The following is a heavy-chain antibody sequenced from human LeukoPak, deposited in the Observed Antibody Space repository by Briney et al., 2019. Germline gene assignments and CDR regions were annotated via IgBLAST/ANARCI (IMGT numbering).Heavy chain of an antibody. J-gene: IGHJ3*02. V-gene: IGHV4-39*01. CDR2: ITYSGNT. D-gene: IGHD2-15*01. CDR1: GGSIISSDYH. Sequence: SETLSLTCTVSGGSIISSDYHWGWVRQPPGSGLGWIGTITYSGNTDYNPSLRSRVTISVDTSNNQFSLRLGSVTAADTAVYHCARHCCSGPAKRVFDIWGQGTMVTVSS. CDR3: ARHCCSGPAKRVFDI.